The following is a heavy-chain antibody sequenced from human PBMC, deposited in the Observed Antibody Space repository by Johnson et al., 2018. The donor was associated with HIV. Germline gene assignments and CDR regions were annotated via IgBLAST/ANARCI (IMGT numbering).Heavy chain of an antibody. V-gene: IGHV3-30-3*01. CDR3: ARDHEAVPGAFDI. D-gene: IGHD1-1*01. J-gene: IGHJ3*02. CDR1: GFTFSSYA. CDR2: ISYDGSNK. Sequence: QVQLVESGGGVVQPGRSLRLSCAASGFTFSSYAMHWVRQAPGQGLEWVAVISYDGSNKYYADSVKCRFTIPIDNSKNTLYLQMNSLRAEDTAVYYCARDHEAVPGAFDIWGQGTMVTVSS.